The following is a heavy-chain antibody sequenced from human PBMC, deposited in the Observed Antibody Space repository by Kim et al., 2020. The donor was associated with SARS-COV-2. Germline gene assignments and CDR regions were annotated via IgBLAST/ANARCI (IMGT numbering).Heavy chain of an antibody. CDR3: TRGQAWGLLHIYYYYYYMDV. J-gene: IGHJ6*03. CDR1: GFTFGDYA. D-gene: IGHD3-22*01. CDR2: IRSKAYGGTT. Sequence: LRLSCTASGFTFGDYAMSWVRQAPGKGLEWVGFIRSKAYGGTTEYAASVKGRFTISRDDSKSIAYLQMNRLPPEDPAVYYCTRGQAWGLLHIYYYYYYMDVWGKGTAVTVSS. V-gene: IGHV3-49*04.